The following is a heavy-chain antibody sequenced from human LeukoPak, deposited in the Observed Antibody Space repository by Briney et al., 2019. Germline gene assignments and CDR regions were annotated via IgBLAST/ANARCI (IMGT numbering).Heavy chain of an antibody. J-gene: IGHJ3*02. V-gene: IGHV4-39*07. D-gene: IGHD3-22*01. CDR3: ARDPTYYYDSSGYSDAFDI. CDR2: IYYSGST. CDR1: GGSISSSSYY. Sequence: SETLSLTCTVSGGSISSSSYYWGWIRQPPGKGLEWIGSIYYSGSTYYNPSLKSRVTISVDTSKNQFSLKLSSVTAADTAVYYCARDPTYYYDSSGYSDAFDIWGQGTMVTVSS.